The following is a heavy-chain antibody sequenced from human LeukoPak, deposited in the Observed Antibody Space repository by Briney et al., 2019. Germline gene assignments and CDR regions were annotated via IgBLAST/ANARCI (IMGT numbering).Heavy chain of an antibody. V-gene: IGHV3-21*01. J-gene: IGHJ4*02. CDR3: ARSGPVGYCSSTSCLGDY. CDR1: GFTFNTHS. Sequence: GGSLRLSCAASGFTFNTHSVNWVRRAPGKGLEWVSSISSSTTYIYYADSVRGRFTISRDNAKNSLYLQMNSLRAEDTAVYYCARSGPVGYCSSTSCLGDYWGQGTLVTVSS. CDR2: ISSSTTYI. D-gene: IGHD2-2*01.